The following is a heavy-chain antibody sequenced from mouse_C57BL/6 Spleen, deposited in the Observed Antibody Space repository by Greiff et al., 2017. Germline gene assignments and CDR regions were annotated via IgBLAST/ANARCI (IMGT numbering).Heavy chain of an antibody. Sequence: QVQLKQPGAELVKPGASVKLSCKASGYTFTSYWMHWVKQRPGRGLEWIGRIDPNSGGTKYNEKFKSKATLTVDKPSSTAYMQLSSLTSEDSAVYDCAIDYCGSYYAMGFWGQGTSVTVSS. CDR2: IDPNSGGT. J-gene: IGHJ4*01. CDR3: AIDYCGSYYAMGF. D-gene: IGHD1-1*01. CDR1: GYTFTSYW. V-gene: IGHV1-72*01.